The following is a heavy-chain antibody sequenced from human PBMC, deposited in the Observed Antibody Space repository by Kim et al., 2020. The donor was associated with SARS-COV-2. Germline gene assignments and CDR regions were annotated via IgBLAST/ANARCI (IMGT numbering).Heavy chain of an antibody. Sequence: SGKKGYAKKFQGRVTMTRNTSISTAYMELSSLRSEDTAVYYCARGPASTIWGQGTLVTVSS. CDR2: SGKK. V-gene: IGHV1-8*01. D-gene: IGHD2-2*01. CDR3: ARGPASTI. J-gene: IGHJ4*02.